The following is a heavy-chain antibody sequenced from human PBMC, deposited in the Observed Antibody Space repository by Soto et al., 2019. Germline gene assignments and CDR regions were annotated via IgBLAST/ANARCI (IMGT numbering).Heavy chain of an antibody. CDR1: GDTFSSYT. CDR2: VIPMFGTT. Sequence: ASVKVSCKASGDTFSSYTISWVRQAPGQGLEWMGEVIPMFGTTNYPRNFQGRVTITADESTSTAYMELRSLRSDDTAVYYCARCGYSFGGHWFDPWGQGTLVTVSS. J-gene: IGHJ5*02. D-gene: IGHD5-18*01. V-gene: IGHV1-69*13. CDR3: ARCGYSFGGHWFDP.